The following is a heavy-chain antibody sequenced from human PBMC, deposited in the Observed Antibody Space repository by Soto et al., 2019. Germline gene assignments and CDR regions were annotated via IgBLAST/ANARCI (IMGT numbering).Heavy chain of an antibody. CDR2: ISAYNGTA. D-gene: IGHD6-19*01. CDR3: AIGYSSSPPYYGIGY. V-gene: IGHV1-18*01. J-gene: IGHJ4*02. Sequence: ASVKVSCKASGYTFTSYGISWVRQAPGQGLEWMGGISAYNGTANYAQKLQGRVTITTDESTSTAYMELRSLRSEDTAVFYCAIGYSSSPPYYGIGYWGQGTLVTVSS. CDR1: GYTFTSYG.